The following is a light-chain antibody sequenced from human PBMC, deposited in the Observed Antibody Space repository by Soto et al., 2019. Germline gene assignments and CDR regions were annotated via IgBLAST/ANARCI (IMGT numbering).Light chain of an antibody. Sequence: EIVLTQSPATLSLSPGERATLSCGASQSINSNYLAWYQQKPGLAPRLVIYDTSRRAPGIPDRLTGRGTGTDVTLTISRLEPEDSAIYYCQQNGSSPTCGQGTRLEIK. CDR3: QQNGSSPT. V-gene: IGKV3D-20*01. CDR1: QSINSNY. CDR2: DTS. J-gene: IGKJ5*01.